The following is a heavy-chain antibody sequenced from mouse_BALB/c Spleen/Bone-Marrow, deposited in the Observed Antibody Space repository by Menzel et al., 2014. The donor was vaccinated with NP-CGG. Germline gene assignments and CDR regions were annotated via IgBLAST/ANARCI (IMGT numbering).Heavy chain of an antibody. Sequence: QVQLQQPGPELVKPGASVKISCKASGYALSSSWMNWVKQRPGQGLEWIGRIFPGDGDTYYNGKFKGKATLTADKSSSTAYMQLSSLTSVDSAVYFCARSDGYRAMDYWGQGASVTVSS. J-gene: IGHJ4*01. CDR2: IFPGDGDT. CDR1: GYALSSSW. D-gene: IGHD2-3*01. V-gene: IGHV1-82*01. CDR3: ARSDGYRAMDY.